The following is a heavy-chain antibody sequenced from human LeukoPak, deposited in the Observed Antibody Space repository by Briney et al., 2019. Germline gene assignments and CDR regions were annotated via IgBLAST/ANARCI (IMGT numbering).Heavy chain of an antibody. J-gene: IGHJ4*02. D-gene: IGHD3-16*02. CDR2: ITRGGDYM. CDR1: GFTFGGYT. Sequence: GGSLRLSCAASGFTFGGYTMSWVRQAPGKGRQWVSTITRGGDYMYYADPVKGRFTTARDDSKNSIYLHMTSLRGEDTAVYYCARVYIFGVVIPNDYWGQGNVVTVS. CDR3: ARVYIFGVVIPNDY. V-gene: IGHV3-21*01.